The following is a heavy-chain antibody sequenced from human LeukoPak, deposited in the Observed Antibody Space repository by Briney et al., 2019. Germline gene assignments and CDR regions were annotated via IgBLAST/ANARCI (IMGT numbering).Heavy chain of an antibody. CDR3: VRDYVYGSGTYSNDY. Sequence: SVKVSCKASGGTFSSHTFSWVRQAPGQGLEWMGRIIPISDTVKHAQRFQGRITIFADKSRSTAYMELSSLKSEDTAVYYCVRDYVYGSGTYSNDYWGQGTLVTVSS. J-gene: IGHJ4*02. CDR1: GGTFSSHT. V-gene: IGHV1-69*08. CDR2: IIPISDTV. D-gene: IGHD3-10*01.